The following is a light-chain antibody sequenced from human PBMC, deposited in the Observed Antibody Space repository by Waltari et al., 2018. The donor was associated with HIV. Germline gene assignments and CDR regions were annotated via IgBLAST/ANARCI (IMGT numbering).Light chain of an antibody. V-gene: IGLV1-40*01. CDR2: ATT. J-gene: IGLJ2*01. Sequence: QSVLTQPPSVSGAPGQMVTISCTGSSSNLGAGYAVHCDQQLPGTAPKLLTYATTHRPAEVQDRCFGSRSGTSASLAITGLQAEDEADYYCQSYASGLSGSTVVGGGTKLTVL. CDR3: QSYASGLSGSTV. CDR1: SSNLGAGYA.